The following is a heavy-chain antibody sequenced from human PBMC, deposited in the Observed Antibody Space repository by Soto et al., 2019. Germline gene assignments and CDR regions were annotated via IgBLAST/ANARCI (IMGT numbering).Heavy chain of an antibody. CDR1: GFTFRTYA. V-gene: IGHV3-23*01. D-gene: IGHD3-16*01. J-gene: IGHJ3*01. CDR3: AKDLREWSRNAFDL. Sequence: EVQLLEYGGGLVQPGGSLRLSCVASGFTFRTYAMTWVRQAPGKGLECVSSISGSGSNTHYADSVKGRFTISRDNSKDTVYLQMDSLRVEDKALYYCAKDLREWSRNAFDLWGQGTMVTVSS. CDR2: ISGSGSNT.